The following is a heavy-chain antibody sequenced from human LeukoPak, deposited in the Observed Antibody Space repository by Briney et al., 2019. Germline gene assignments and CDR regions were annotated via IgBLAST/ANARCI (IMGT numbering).Heavy chain of an antibody. CDR2: INPNSGGT. J-gene: IGHJ6*02. V-gene: IGHV1-2*02. CDR3: ARVEVVVAASYYGMDV. CDR1: GYTFTGYY. Sequence: ASVTVSCTASGYTFTGYYMHWVRQAPGQGLEWMGWINPNSGGTNYAQKFQGRVTMTRDTSISTAYMELSRLRSDDTAVYYCARVEVVVAASYYGMDVWGQGTTVTVSS. D-gene: IGHD2-15*01.